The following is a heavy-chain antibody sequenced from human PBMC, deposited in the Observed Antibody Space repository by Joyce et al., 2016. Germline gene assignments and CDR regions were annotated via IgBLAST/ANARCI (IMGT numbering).Heavy chain of an antibody. V-gene: IGHV1-69*01. CDR2: IIPSLGTA. Sequence: QVQLVQSGAEVKKPGSSVKVSCKASGGPFSSYAISWVRQAPGQGLEWMGGIIPSLGTANYAQKFQGRVTITADESTSTAYMELSSLRSEDTAVYYCASYDSSGYYSYYYYMDVWGNGTTVTVSS. CDR3: ASYDSSGYYSYYYYMDV. D-gene: IGHD3-22*01. CDR1: GGPFSSYA. J-gene: IGHJ6*03.